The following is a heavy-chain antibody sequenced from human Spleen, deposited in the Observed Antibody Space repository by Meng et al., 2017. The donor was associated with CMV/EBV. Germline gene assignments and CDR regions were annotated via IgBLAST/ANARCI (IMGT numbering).Heavy chain of an antibody. CDR2: IIPIVDIS. CDR3: ARQGINYFDP. V-gene: IGHV1-69*10. D-gene: IGHD4-11*01. Sequence: SVKVSCKASGYTFTSYAISWVRQAPGQGLEWMGGIIPIVDISSYSQKFQGRVTITADKSTTTVYMELSSLSSEDTAVYYCARQGINYFDPWGQGTLVTVSS. J-gene: IGHJ5*02. CDR1: GYTFTSYA.